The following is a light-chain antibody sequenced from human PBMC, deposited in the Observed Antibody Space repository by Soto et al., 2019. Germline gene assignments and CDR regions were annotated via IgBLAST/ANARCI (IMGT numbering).Light chain of an antibody. J-gene: IGKJ4*01. CDR3: KQYGSSLT. CDR2: GAS. V-gene: IGKV3-20*01. CDR1: QSVSSSY. Sequence: EIVLTHSAGTLSLSPGETATLSCRASQSVSSSYLAWHQQKPGQAPRLLIYGASSRATGIQDRFSGSGSGTDFTLTIRRLEPEDFAVYYCKQYGSSLTCGGGTKVDIK.